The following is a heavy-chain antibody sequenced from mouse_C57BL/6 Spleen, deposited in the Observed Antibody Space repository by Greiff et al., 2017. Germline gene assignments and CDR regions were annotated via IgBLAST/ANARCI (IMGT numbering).Heavy chain of an antibody. CDR2: IYPGDGDT. Sequence: QVQLQQSGPELVKPGASVKISCKASGYAFSSSWMNWVKQRPGRGLEWIGRIYPGDGDTNYNGKFKGKATLTADKSSGTAYMQLSSLTSEDSAVYFCARDGAYYGSDYAMDDWGQGTSVTVAS. CDR1: GYAFSSSW. CDR3: ARDGAYYGSDYAMDD. V-gene: IGHV1-82*01. J-gene: IGHJ4*01. D-gene: IGHD1-1*01.